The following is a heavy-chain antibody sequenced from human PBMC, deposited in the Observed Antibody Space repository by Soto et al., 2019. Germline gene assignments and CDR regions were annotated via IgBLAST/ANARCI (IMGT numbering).Heavy chain of an antibody. V-gene: IGHV5-10-1*01. D-gene: IGHD2-15*01. CDR2: IDPSDSYT. CDR3: ARLNGYCSGGSCYPNYYYYGMDV. CDR1: GYSFTSYW. Sequence: PGESLKISCKGSGYSFTSYWISWVRQMPGKGLEWMGRIDPSDSYTNYSPSFQGHVTISADKSISTAYLQWSSLKASDTAMYCCARLNGYCSGGSCYPNYYYYGMDVWGQGTTVTVSS. J-gene: IGHJ6*02.